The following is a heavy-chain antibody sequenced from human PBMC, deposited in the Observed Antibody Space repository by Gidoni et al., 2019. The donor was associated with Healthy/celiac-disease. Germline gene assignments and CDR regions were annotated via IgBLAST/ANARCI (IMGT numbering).Heavy chain of an antibody. D-gene: IGHD3-22*01. CDR1: GFTFSSYG. V-gene: IGHV3-21*01. Sequence: EVQPVESGGGLVKPGGSLGLSRAASGFTFSSYGMNWVRQAPGKGRAWVSSISSSSSYIYYADSVKGRFTISRDNAKNSLYLQMNSLRAEDTAVYYCARDQSGSSYYYGMDVWGQGTTVTVSS. CDR3: ARDQSGSSYYYGMDV. J-gene: IGHJ6*02. CDR2: ISSSSSYI.